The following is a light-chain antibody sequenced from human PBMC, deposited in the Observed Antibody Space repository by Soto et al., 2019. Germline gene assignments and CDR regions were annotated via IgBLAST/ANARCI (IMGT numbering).Light chain of an antibody. V-gene: IGLV2-14*03. CDR3: SSYTSDITLV. CDR1: TGAES. Sequence: QSVLTQPASVSGSPGRSITISCTGITGAESVSWYQQHPAKAPKLVIYDVSNRPSGISDRFSGSRSGNTASLTISGLQADDEADYYCSSYTSDITLVFGGGTKLTVL. CDR2: DVS. J-gene: IGLJ2*01.